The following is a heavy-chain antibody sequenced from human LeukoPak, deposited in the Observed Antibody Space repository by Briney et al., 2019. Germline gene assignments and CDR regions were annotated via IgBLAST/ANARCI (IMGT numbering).Heavy chain of an antibody. D-gene: IGHD1-26*01. V-gene: IGHV1-2*06. CDR1: GYTFTSYA. CDR3: AKIGSSHDFDY. CDR2: INPNSGAT. J-gene: IGHJ4*02. Sequence: GASVKVSCKASGYTFTSYAMHWVRQAPGQGLEWMGRINPNSGATDYAQKFQGRVTMTRDTSISTAYMELSSLKSDDTAMYYCAKIGSSHDFDYWGQGTLITVSS.